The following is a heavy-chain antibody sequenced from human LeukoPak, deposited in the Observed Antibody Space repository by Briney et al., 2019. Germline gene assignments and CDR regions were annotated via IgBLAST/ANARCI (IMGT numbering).Heavy chain of an antibody. D-gene: IGHD3-22*01. Sequence: GGSLRLSCAASGFTFSSYSMNWVRQAPGKGLEWVSSISSSISYIYYADSVKGRFTISRDNAKNSLYLQMNSLRAEDTAVYYCARGSRTMIVVVPFDIWGQGTMVTVSS. V-gene: IGHV3-21*01. CDR1: GFTFSSYS. CDR2: ISSSISYI. CDR3: ARGSRTMIVVVPFDI. J-gene: IGHJ3*02.